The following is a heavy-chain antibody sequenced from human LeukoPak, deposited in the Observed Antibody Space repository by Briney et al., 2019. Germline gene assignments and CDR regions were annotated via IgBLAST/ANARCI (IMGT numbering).Heavy chain of an antibody. CDR1: EFTFSNYA. J-gene: IGHJ5*02. CDR3: AKALDIVVVVAATGFDP. D-gene: IGHD2-15*01. Sequence: GGSLRLSCAASEFTFSNYAVHWVRQAPGKGLQWVAVISYDGNTIHYADSVKGRFTISRDTSKNTLYLQMNSLRAEDTAVYYCAKALDIVVVVAATGFDPWGQGTLVTVSS. CDR2: ISYDGNTI. V-gene: IGHV3-30-3*01.